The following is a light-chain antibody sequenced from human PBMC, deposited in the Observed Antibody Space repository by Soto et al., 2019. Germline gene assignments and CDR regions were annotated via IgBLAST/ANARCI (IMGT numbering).Light chain of an antibody. CDR1: QTFSSH. J-gene: IGKJ5*01. Sequence: EIVLTQSPATLSLSPGERATLSCRASQTFSSHLAWYQQKPGQAPRLLIYDASKRATGIPARFSGRWSGTDFTLSISSLEPEDFAVYYCQQRSNWPPVITFGQGTRLELK. CDR2: DAS. V-gene: IGKV3-11*01. CDR3: QQRSNWPPVIT.